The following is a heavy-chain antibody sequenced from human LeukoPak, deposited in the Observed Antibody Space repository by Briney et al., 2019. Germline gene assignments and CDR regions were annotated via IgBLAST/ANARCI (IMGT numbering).Heavy chain of an antibody. V-gene: IGHV3-23*01. J-gene: IGHJ4*02. CDR1: GFTFSTYA. CDR3: AKRGYSSSWYDSPPLGY. D-gene: IGHD6-13*01. Sequence: PGGSLRLSCAASGFTFSTYAMSWVRQAPGKGLQWVSTISGSGGSTYYADSVKGRFTISRDNSKNTLYLQMNSLRAEDTAVYYCAKRGYSSSWYDSPPLGYWGQGTLVTVSS. CDR2: ISGSGGST.